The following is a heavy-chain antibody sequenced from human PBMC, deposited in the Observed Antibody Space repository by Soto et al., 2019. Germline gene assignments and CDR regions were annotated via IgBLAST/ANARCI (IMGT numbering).Heavy chain of an antibody. D-gene: IGHD5-18*01. Sequence: LRLSCTASGFTSSTYAVNWVRQAPGQGLEWVSTTSGSGGTTYYADSVKGRFTISRDNSKNTLYLQMNSLRAEDTAIYFCAKGGGYSYDCGGGFLDYWGQGTLVTVSS. CDR3: AKGGGYSYDCGGGFLDY. CDR1: GFTSSTYA. J-gene: IGHJ4*02. V-gene: IGHV3-23*01. CDR2: TSGSGGTT.